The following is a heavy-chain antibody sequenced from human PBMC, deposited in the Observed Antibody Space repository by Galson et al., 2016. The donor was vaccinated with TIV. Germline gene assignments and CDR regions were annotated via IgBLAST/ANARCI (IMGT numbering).Heavy chain of an antibody. J-gene: IGHJ4*02. CDR1: GFSLNTRGVG. Sequence: PALVKPTQTLTLTCTFSGFSLNTRGVGVGWIRQPPGKALEWLALIYWDDDKRYSPSLKNRLTITKDTSKNQVVLTMTNMDPVDTATYYCAHANLQWLIQAFDFWGQGTLVTVPS. V-gene: IGHV2-5*02. CDR2: IYWDDDK. CDR3: AHANLQWLIQAFDF. D-gene: IGHD6-19*01.